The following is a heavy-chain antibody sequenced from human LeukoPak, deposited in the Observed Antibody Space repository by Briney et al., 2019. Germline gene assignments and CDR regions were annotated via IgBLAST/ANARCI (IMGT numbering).Heavy chain of an antibody. Sequence: GASVKVSCKASGYTFNNYDINWVRQAPGQGLEWMGWMNPNSGNTGYAQKFQGRFTLTREIFISTAYMELSSLRSDDTAVYYCVRAMAPLDTFNYQYAMDVWGQGTMVTVSS. CDR1: GYTFNNYD. CDR3: VRAMAPLDTFNYQYAMDV. D-gene: IGHD5-24*01. J-gene: IGHJ6*02. CDR2: MNPNSGNT. V-gene: IGHV1-8*01.